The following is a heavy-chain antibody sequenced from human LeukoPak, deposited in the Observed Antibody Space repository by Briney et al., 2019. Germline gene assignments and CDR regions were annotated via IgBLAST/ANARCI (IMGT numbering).Heavy chain of an antibody. D-gene: IGHD6-19*01. CDR1: GFTFSSYW. Sequence: GGSLRLSCAASGFTFSSYWMSWVRQAPGKGLEWVANIKQDGREKYYVDSVKGRFTISRDNAKSSLYLQMNSLRAEDTAVYYCARDRLEWLVHYYFDYWGQGTLVTVSS. J-gene: IGHJ4*02. CDR2: IKQDGREK. V-gene: IGHV3-7*01. CDR3: ARDRLEWLVHYYFDY.